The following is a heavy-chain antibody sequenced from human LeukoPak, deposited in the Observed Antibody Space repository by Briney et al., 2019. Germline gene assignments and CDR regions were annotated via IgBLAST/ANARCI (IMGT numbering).Heavy chain of an antibody. CDR2: IKSDGSST. CDR3: ARDSSSWYYDY. J-gene: IGHJ4*02. V-gene: IGHV3-74*03. CDR1: GLTFSSYW. D-gene: IGHD6-13*01. Sequence: GGSLRLSCATSGLTFSSYWVHWVRQAPGKGLVWVSCIKSDGSSTTYAGSVKGRFTISRDNAKNTLHLQMNSLRAEDTAVYYCARDSSSWYYDYWGQGTLVTVSS.